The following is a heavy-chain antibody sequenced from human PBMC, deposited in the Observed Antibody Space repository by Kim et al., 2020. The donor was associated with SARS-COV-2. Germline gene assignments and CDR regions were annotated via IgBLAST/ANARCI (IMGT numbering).Heavy chain of an antibody. V-gene: IGHV3-33*05. CDR3: ATIPLRYFDWLSLGMDV. Sequence: GGSLRLSCAASGFTFSSYGMHWVRQAPGKGLEWVAVISYDGSNKYYADSVKGRFTISRDNSKNTLYLQMNSLGAEDTAVYYCATIPLRYFDWLSLGMDVWGQGTTVTVSS. J-gene: IGHJ6*02. D-gene: IGHD3-9*01. CDR2: ISYDGSNK. CDR1: GFTFSSYG.